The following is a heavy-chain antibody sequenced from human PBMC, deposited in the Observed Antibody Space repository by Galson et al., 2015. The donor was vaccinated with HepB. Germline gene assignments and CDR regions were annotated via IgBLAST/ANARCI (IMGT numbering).Heavy chain of an antibody. CDR2: IYPGASNV. CDR3: AAYFGSGTYYTDDAFDI. Sequence: QSGAEVKMPGESLEISCKPSGYNFDTYWIAWVRQMPGKGLEWMGSIYPGASNVLYSPSFEGQVTISADRSTTTAYLQWSSLKASDTAVYYCAAYFGSGTYYTDDAFDIWGQGTLVIVSS. V-gene: IGHV5-51*03. D-gene: IGHD3-10*01. CDR1: GYNFDTYW. J-gene: IGHJ3*02.